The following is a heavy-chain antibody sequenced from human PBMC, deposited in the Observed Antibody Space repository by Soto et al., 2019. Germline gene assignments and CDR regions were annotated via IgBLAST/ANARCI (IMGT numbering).Heavy chain of an antibody. Sequence: QVQLVQSGAEVKKPGASVKVSCKASGYNFKDHYMHWVRQAPGQGLEWMGWINPSNGDTKYEQDVQGWVTMTSDTSSSTYYMELSRLKSDDTAVYYCARDMAGSQGRYFDYWGQGTLVTFSS. J-gene: IGHJ4*02. CDR1: GYNFKDHY. CDR2: INPSNGDT. CDR3: ARDMAGSQGRYFDY. D-gene: IGHD3-10*01. V-gene: IGHV1-2*04.